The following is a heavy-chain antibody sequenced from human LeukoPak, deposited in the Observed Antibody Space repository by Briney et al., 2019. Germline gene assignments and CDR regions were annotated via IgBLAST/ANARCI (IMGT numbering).Heavy chain of an antibody. D-gene: IGHD6-19*01. CDR1: GGSISTYY. Sequence: PSETLSLTCSVSGGSISTYYWSWIRQPPGKGLEWIGYIYYSGSTNYNPSLKSRVTISVDTSKNQFSLKLSSVTAADTAVYYCARVTAGWYKDGWFDPWGQGTLVTVSS. V-gene: IGHV4-59*01. J-gene: IGHJ5*02. CDR2: IYYSGST. CDR3: ARVTAGWYKDGWFDP.